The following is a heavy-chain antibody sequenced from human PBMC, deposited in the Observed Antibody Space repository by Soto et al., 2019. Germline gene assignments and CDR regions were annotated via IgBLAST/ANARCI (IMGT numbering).Heavy chain of an antibody. CDR1: GFTFSSYV. Sequence: PGGSLRLSCAASGFTFSSYVMSWVRQAPGKGLQWVSAISGSGDSVYYADSVKGRFTISRDNSQNTLYLQMNSLRAEDTAVYYCAKRALGFSYYFDYWGQGTLVTVSS. D-gene: IGHD3-16*01. V-gene: IGHV3-23*01. CDR3: AKRALGFSYYFDY. CDR2: ISGSGDSV. J-gene: IGHJ4*02.